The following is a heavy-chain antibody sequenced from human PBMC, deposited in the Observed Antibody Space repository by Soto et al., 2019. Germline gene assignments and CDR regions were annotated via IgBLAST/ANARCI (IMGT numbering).Heavy chain of an antibody. J-gene: IGHJ4*02. CDR3: ARGPLVVLNYFES. CDR2: IFPLTDIP. V-gene: IGHV1-69*02. Sequence: QVQLVQSGAEVKKPGSSVKVSCKASGGTFRNYPINWVRQAPGQGLEWMGSIFPLTDIPDYAQNFQPRLTISEDTSTSTAYMELSSLTSDDTAMYFCARGPLVVLNYFESWGQGTLVTVSS. CDR1: GGTFRNYP.